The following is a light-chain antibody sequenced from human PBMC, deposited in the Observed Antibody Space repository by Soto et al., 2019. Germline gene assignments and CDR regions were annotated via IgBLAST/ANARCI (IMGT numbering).Light chain of an antibody. Sequence: QSVLTQPPSVCGAPGQRVTISCTGSSSNIGANYDVHWYQQLPGSAPKLLIYGNINRPSEVPDRFSGSKSGTSASLAITGLQAEDEADYYCQSYDTSLSGVVFGGGTKVTVL. CDR1: SSNIGANYD. CDR2: GNI. V-gene: IGLV1-40*01. CDR3: QSYDTSLSGVV. J-gene: IGLJ2*01.